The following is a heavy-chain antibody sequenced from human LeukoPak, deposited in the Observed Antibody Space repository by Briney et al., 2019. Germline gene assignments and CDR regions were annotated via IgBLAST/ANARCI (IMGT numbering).Heavy chain of an antibody. J-gene: IGHJ6*02. CDR3: ARGLYKLRFLEWLEVPHYYYYGMDV. D-gene: IGHD3-3*01. CDR1: GYTFTGHY. V-gene: IGHV1-2*02. CDR2: INPNSGGK. Sequence: PGASVKVFLKASGYTFTGHYIHRVRQAPGQGLEWMGWINPNSGGKNLAQKFQGRVTMTRDTSISTAYMEPSRLRSDDTAVYYCARGLYKLRFLEWLEVPHYYYYGMDVWGQGTTVTVSS.